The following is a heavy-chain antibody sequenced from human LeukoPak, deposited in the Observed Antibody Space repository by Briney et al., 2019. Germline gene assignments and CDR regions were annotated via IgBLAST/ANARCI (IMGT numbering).Heavy chain of an antibody. V-gene: IGHV4-34*01. Sequence: RSETLSLTCTVSGGSISSYYWSWIRQPPGKGLEWIGEINHSGSTNYNPSLKSRVTISVDTSKNQFTLKQSSVTAADTAVYYCARVTGGLWFGARQTKYYFDYWGQGTLVTVSS. D-gene: IGHD3-10*01. CDR3: ARVTGGLWFGARQTKYYFDY. J-gene: IGHJ4*02. CDR2: INHSGST. CDR1: GGSISSYY.